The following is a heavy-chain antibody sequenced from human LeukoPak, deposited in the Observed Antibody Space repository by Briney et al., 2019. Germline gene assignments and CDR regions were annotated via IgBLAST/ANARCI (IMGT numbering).Heavy chain of an antibody. Sequence: PGGSLRLSCAASGFTFSRYWMHWVRQAPGKGLLWVSRINSDGSSTYYADSVKGRFTTSRDNAKYALHLQMNSLTAEDTAVYYCVLDLFSSFAFDIWGQGTMVTVSS. D-gene: IGHD3/OR15-3a*01. CDR2: INSDGSST. CDR1: GFTFSRYW. CDR3: VLDLFSSFAFDI. V-gene: IGHV3-74*01. J-gene: IGHJ3*02.